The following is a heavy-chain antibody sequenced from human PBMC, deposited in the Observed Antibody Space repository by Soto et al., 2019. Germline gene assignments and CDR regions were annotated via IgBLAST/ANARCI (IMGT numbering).Heavy chain of an antibody. D-gene: IGHD5-12*01. V-gene: IGHV4-39*01. CDR3: ASTLGATIQSFDY. CDR1: GGSISSSSYY. J-gene: IGHJ4*02. CDR2: IYYSGST. Sequence: QLQLQESGPGLVKPSETLSLTCTVSGGSISSSSYYWGWIRQPPGKGLEWIGSIYYSGSTYYNPSLKSRVTISVDTSKNQFSLKLSSVTAADTAVYYCASTLGATIQSFDYWGQGTLVTVSS.